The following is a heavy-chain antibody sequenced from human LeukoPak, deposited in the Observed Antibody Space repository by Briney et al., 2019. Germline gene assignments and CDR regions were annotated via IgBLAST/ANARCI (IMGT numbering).Heavy chain of an antibody. CDR1: RFTFSDYY. Sequence: GGSLRLSCAASRFTFSDYYMSWIRQAPGKGLEWVSYISSSSSYTNYADSVKGRFTISRDNAKNSLYLQMNSLRPEDTAVYYCARGIGKDAFDIGGQGTMVTFSS. CDR3: ARGIGKDAFDI. CDR2: ISSSSSYT. D-gene: IGHD2-15*01. V-gene: IGHV3-11*06. J-gene: IGHJ3*02.